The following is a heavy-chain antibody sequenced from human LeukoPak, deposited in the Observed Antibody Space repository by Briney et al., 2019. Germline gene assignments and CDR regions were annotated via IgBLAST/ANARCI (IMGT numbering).Heavy chain of an antibody. CDR1: GYTFTSYY. CDR2: INPSGGST. Sequence: ASVKVSCKASGYTFTSYYMHWVRQAPGQGLEWMGIINPSGGSTTYAQMFQGRVTMTRDTSTRTVYMELSSLRSEDTAAYYCARDGVAVAAHDAFDIWGQGTMVTVCS. V-gene: IGHV1-46*01. CDR3: ARDGVAVAAHDAFDI. D-gene: IGHD6-19*01. J-gene: IGHJ3*02.